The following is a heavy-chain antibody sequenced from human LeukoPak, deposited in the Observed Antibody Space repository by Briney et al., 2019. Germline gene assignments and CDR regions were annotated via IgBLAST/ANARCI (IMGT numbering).Heavy chain of an antibody. CDR2: ISGSGGST. CDR3: AKDAHSSSWYGPEDYYYYGMDV. D-gene: IGHD6-13*01. CDR1: GFTFSSYA. J-gene: IGHJ6*02. Sequence: PGGSLRLSCAASGFTFSSYAMSWVRQDPGKGLEWVSAISGSGGSTYYADSVKGRFTISRDNSKNTLYLQMNSLRAEDTAAYYCAKDAHSSSWYGPEDYYYYGMDVWGQGTTVTVSS. V-gene: IGHV3-23*01.